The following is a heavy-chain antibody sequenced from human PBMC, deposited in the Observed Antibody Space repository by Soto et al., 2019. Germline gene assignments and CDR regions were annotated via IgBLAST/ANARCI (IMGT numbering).Heavy chain of an antibody. Sequence: PGGSLRLSCAASGFTFSSYGMHWVRQAPGKGLEWVAVISYDGSNKYYADSVKGRFTISRDSSKNTLYLQMNSLRAEDTAVYYCAKLALLWDYYDSSGSDAFDIWGQGTMVTVSS. V-gene: IGHV3-30*18. CDR1: GFTFSSYG. CDR2: ISYDGSNK. CDR3: AKLALLWDYYDSSGSDAFDI. D-gene: IGHD3-22*01. J-gene: IGHJ3*02.